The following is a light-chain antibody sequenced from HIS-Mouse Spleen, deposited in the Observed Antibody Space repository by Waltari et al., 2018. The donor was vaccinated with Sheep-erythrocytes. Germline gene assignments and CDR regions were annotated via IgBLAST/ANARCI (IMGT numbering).Light chain of an antibody. V-gene: IGLV2-23*01. CDR2: EGS. CDR3: CSYAGSSTPWV. CDR1: SSDVGSYNL. J-gene: IGLJ3*02. Sequence: QSALTQPASVSGSPGQSITISCTGTSSDVGSYNLVSLYQQHPGKAPKLMIYEGSKRPSGVSNRFSGSKSGNTASLTISGLQAEDEADYYCCSYAGSSTPWVFGGGIKLTVL.